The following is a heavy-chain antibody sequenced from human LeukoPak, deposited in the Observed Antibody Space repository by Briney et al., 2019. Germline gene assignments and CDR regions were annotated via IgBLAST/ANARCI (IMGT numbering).Heavy chain of an antibody. V-gene: IGHV3-23*01. Sequence: GGSLRLSCAASGFTFSSYAMSWVRQAPGKGLGWVSAISGSGGSTYYADSVKGRFTISRDNSKNTLYLQMNSLRAEDTAVYYCAKEGYYDIHLGMDVWGQGTTVTVSS. CDR1: GFTFSSYA. J-gene: IGHJ6*02. D-gene: IGHD3-22*01. CDR2: ISGSGGST. CDR3: AKEGYYDIHLGMDV.